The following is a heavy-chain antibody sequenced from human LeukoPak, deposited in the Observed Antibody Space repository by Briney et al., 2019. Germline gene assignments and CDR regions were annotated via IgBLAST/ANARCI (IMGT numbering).Heavy chain of an antibody. CDR2: IYTSGST. Sequence: SGTLSLTCTVSGGSISSYYWSWIRQPAGKGLEWIGRIYTSGSTNYNPSLKSRVTMSVDTSKNQFSLKLSSVTAADTAVYYCARYMFGLEYGDLGAFDIWGQGTMVTVSS. CDR1: GGSISSYY. D-gene: IGHD4-17*01. J-gene: IGHJ3*02. V-gene: IGHV4-4*07. CDR3: ARYMFGLEYGDLGAFDI.